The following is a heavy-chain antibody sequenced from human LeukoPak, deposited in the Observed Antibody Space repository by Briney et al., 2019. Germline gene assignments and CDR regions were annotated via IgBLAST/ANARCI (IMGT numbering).Heavy chain of an antibody. V-gene: IGHV3-21*01. CDR1: GFTFSSYS. CDR3: ARQSGSNALGAFDI. D-gene: IGHD1-26*01. CDR2: ISSSSSYI. J-gene: IGHJ3*02. Sequence: GGSLRLSCAASGFTFSSYSMNWVRQAPGKGLEWVSSISSSSSYICYADSVKGRFTISRDNAKNSLYLQMNSLRAEDTAVYYCARQSGSNALGAFDIWGQGTMVTVSS.